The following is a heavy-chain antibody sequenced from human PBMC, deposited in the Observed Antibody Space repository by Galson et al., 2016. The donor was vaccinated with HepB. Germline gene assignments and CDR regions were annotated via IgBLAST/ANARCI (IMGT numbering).Heavy chain of an antibody. J-gene: IGHJ6*02. CDR1: KFTFSSYA. Sequence: LRLSCAASKFTFSSYAMHWVRQAPGKGLEWVALISYDGSNKYYADSVKGRFSISRDNSKNTLYLQMNSLTAEDTAVYYCARRDRNFYYYPMDVWGQGTTVTASS. D-gene: IGHD5-24*01. CDR2: ISYDGSNK. V-gene: IGHV3-30-3*01. CDR3: ARRDRNFYYYPMDV.